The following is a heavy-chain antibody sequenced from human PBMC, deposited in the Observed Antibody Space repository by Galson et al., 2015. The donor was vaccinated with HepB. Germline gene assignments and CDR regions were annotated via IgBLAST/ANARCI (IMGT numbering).Heavy chain of an antibody. CDR3: ARDRDWIDCTSCYQYGAPTYGMDV. V-gene: IGHV1-46*01. CDR1: GYTFTSYY. CDR2: INPSGGST. Sequence: SVKVSCKASGYTFTSYYMHWVRQAPGQGLEWMGIINPSGGSTSYAQKFQGRVTMTRDTSTSTVYMELSSLRSEDTAVYYCARDRDWIDCTSCYQYGAPTYGMDVWGQGTTVTVSS. J-gene: IGHJ6*02. D-gene: IGHD2-2*01.